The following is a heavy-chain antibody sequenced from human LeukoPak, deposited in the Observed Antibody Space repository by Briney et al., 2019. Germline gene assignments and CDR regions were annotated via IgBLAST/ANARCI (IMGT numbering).Heavy chain of an antibody. J-gene: IGHJ5*02. V-gene: IGHV4-61*02. CDR3: ARANDYGGKDWFDP. D-gene: IGHD4-23*01. Sequence: SETLSLTCTVSGGSISSGSYYWSWIRQPAGKGLEWIGRIYTSGSTNYNPSLKSRVTISVDTSKNQFSLKLSSVTAADTAVYYCARANDYGGKDWFDPWGQGTLVTVSS. CDR2: IYTSGST. CDR1: GGSISSGSYY.